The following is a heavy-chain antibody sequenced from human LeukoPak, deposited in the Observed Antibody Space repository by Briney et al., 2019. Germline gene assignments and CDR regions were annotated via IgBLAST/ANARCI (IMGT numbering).Heavy chain of an antibody. J-gene: IGHJ4*02. Sequence: ASVKVSCKASGYTFTNYDINWVRQATGQGLEWMGWMNPNNGNTGYAQKFQGRVTMTRNTSINTAYMELSSLRSEDTAVYYCAEDLGAYTAYGLKFLYYWGQGTLVTVSS. CDR3: AEDLGAYTAYGLKFLYY. V-gene: IGHV1-8*01. CDR1: GYTFTNYD. D-gene: IGHD3-10*01. CDR2: MNPNNGNT.